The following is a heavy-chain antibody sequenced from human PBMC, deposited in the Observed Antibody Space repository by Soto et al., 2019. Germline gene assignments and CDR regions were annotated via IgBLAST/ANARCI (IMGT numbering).Heavy chain of an antibody. CDR3: ARNLYCSGNRCHSYYYYGMEV. CDR1: GGSISSGDYY. CDR2: IYYSGST. D-gene: IGHD2-15*01. V-gene: IGHV4-30-4*01. Sequence: SETLSLTCTVSGGSISSGDYYWSWIRQPPGKGLEWIGYIYYSGSTYYNPSLKSRVTISVDTSKNQFSLKLSSVTAADTSVYYCARNLYCSGNRCHSYYYYGMEVWGEGSTVT. J-gene: IGHJ6*02.